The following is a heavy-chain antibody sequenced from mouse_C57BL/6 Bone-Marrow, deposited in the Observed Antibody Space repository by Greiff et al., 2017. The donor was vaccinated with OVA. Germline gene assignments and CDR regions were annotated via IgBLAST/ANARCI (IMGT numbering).Heavy chain of an antibody. D-gene: IGHD2-4*01. CDR3: TRGGGYYDYDGVAY. V-gene: IGHV1-15*01. CDR2: IDPETGGT. Sequence: QVQLQQSGAELVRPGASVTLSCKASGYTFTDYEMHWVKQTPVHGLEWIGAIDPETGGTAYNQKFKGKAILTADKSSSTAYMELRSLTSEDSAVYYCTRGGGYYDYDGVAYWGQGTLVTVSA. CDR1: GYTFTDYE. J-gene: IGHJ3*01.